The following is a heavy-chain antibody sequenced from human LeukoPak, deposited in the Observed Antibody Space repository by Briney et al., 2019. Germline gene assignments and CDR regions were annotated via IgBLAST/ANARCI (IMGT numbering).Heavy chain of an antibody. Sequence: SETLSLTCTVSGGSIRSSSYYWGWIRQPPGKGLEWNGSIYYNGSTYYNPSLKSRVTISVDTSKNQFSLKLSSVTAADTAVYYCARGGEVATEHLGYWGQGTLVTVSS. V-gene: IGHV4-39*07. J-gene: IGHJ4*02. CDR1: GGSIRSSSYY. CDR2: IYYNGST. CDR3: ARGGEVATEHLGY. D-gene: IGHD5-12*01.